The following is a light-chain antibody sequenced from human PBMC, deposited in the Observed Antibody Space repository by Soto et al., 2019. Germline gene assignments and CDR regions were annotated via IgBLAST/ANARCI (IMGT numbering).Light chain of an antibody. CDR3: QQYYSTPRT. Sequence: DIVMTQSPDSLAVSLGERATINCKSSQSVLSNSNNRNYLVWYQQKPGQPPRLLIHWASTRKFGVPDRFSGSGSGTDFTLTISSLQAEDVAVYYCQQYYSTPRTFGQGTKEEIK. CDR1: QSVLSNSNNRNY. J-gene: IGKJ1*01. CDR2: WAS. V-gene: IGKV4-1*01.